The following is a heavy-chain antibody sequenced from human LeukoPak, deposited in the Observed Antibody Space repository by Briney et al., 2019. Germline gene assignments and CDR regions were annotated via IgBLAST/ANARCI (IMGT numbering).Heavy chain of an antibody. D-gene: IGHD6-19*01. CDR1: GFTFSTSW. CDR3: ARGMGIMAVAGRRWFDP. J-gene: IGHJ5*02. V-gene: IGHV3-7*01. CDR2: IKQDGSET. Sequence: GGSLRLSCAASGFTFSTSWMSWVRQASGKGLEWVANIKQDGSETNYVDSVKGRFTISRDNAKNSLYLQMNSLRAEDTAVYYCARGMGIMAVAGRRWFDPWGQGTLVTVSS.